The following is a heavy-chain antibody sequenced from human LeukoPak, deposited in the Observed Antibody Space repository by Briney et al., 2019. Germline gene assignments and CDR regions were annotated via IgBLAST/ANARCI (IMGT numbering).Heavy chain of an antibody. J-gene: IGHJ4*02. Sequence: SETLSLTCTVSNGSISSYSWSWIRQTPEKGLEWIGYLYNSGNTNYNPSLKSRVTISVDTSRNQFSLKLSSVTAADTALYYCARLHTAMLYFDYWGQGTLVTVSP. CDR2: LYNSGNT. CDR1: NGSISSYS. CDR3: ARLHTAMLYFDY. D-gene: IGHD5-18*01. V-gene: IGHV4-59*08.